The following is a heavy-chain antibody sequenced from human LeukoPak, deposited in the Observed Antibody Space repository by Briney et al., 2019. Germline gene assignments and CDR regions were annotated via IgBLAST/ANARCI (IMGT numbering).Heavy chain of an antibody. CDR1: GFTFRSYG. CDR3: ARAPTVLVGYCSSSSCQADY. D-gene: IGHD2-2*01. Sequence: GGSLRLSCAASGFTFRSYGMHWVRQAPGKGLEWVAVIWYDGSNKYYADSVKGRFTISRDNSKNTLYLQMNSLRAEDTAVYYCARAPTVLVGYCSSSSCQADYWGQGTLVTVSS. V-gene: IGHV3-33*01. J-gene: IGHJ4*02. CDR2: IWYDGSNK.